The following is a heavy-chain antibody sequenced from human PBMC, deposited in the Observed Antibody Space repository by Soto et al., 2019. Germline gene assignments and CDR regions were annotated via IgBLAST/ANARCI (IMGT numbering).Heavy chain of an antibody. V-gene: IGHV4-59*01. D-gene: IGHD3-10*01. CDR3: ARESYYGSGATVVGY. Sequence: SETLSLTCTVSGGSISNVYWSWIRQPPGKGLEWIGYIYYSGTTSYNPSLNSRVTISVDTSKNQFSLKLNSVTAADTAVYYCARESYYGSGATVVGYWGLGTLVTVS. J-gene: IGHJ4*02. CDR2: IYYSGTT. CDR1: GGSISNVY.